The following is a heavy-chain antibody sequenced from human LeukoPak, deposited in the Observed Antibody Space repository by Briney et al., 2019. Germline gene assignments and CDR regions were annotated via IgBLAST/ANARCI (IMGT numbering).Heavy chain of an antibody. D-gene: IGHD2-2*02. Sequence: SETLSLTCTVSGASISSYYWSWIRQPPGKGLEWIGYIYHSGSTSYDPSLKSRVTISLDTSRNQFSLKLSSVTAADTAVYYCARDCSSTSCYRGSGWFDPWGQGTLVTVSS. J-gene: IGHJ5*02. CDR2: IYHSGST. V-gene: IGHV4-59*12. CDR1: GASISSYY. CDR3: ARDCSSTSCYRGSGWFDP.